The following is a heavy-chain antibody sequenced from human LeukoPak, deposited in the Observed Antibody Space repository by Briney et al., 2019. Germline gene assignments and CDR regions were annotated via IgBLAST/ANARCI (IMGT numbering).Heavy chain of an antibody. Sequence: GGSLRLSCAASRFTFSSYWMSWVRQAPGKGLEWVANIKQDGSEKYYVDSVKGRFTISRDNAKNSLYLQMNSLRAEDTAVYYCARAMIVAHDAFDIWGQGTMVTVSS. CDR2: IKQDGSEK. D-gene: IGHD3-22*01. CDR3: ARAMIVAHDAFDI. CDR1: RFTFSSYW. J-gene: IGHJ3*02. V-gene: IGHV3-7*03.